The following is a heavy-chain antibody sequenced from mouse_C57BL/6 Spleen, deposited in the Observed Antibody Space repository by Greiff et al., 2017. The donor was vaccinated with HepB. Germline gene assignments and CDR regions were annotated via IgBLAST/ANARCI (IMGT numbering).Heavy chain of an antibody. CDR2: IHPNSGST. Sequence: VQLQQSGAELVKPGASVKLSCKASGYTFTSYWMHWVKQRPGQGLEWIGMIHPNSGSTNYNDKFKSKATLTVDKSSSTAYMKLSSLTSEYSAVYYYARCSFYYGSSPAWFSYWGQGTLVTVSA. CDR3: ARCSFYYGSSPAWFSY. V-gene: IGHV1-64*01. J-gene: IGHJ3*01. D-gene: IGHD1-1*01. CDR1: GYTFTSYW.